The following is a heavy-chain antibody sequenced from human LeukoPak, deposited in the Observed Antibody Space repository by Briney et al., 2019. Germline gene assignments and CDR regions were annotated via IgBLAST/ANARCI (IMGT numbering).Heavy chain of an antibody. CDR3: VRGGVDY. CDR2: VSPDGSTT. V-gene: IGHV3-74*01. Sequence: SGGSLRLSCAASGFTFSSYWMHWVRQAPGKGLVWVSRVSPDGSTTSYADSVKGRFTISRDNAKNTLYLQMNSLRAEDTAIYYCVRGGVDYWGQGTLVTVSS. CDR1: GFTFSSYW. J-gene: IGHJ4*02.